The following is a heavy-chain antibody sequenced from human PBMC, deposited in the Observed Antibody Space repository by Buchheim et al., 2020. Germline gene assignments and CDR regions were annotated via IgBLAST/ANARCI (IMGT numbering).Heavy chain of an antibody. V-gene: IGHV3-7*01. J-gene: IGHJ4*02. CDR2: IWYDGSEK. D-gene: IGHD3-10*01. Sequence: EVHLVESGGGLVQPGGSLRLSCAASGFTFSTYWMHWVRQAPGKGLEWVADIWYDGSEKNYVDSVKGRFTISRDNAKNSLYLQRNKLRAEDTAVYDYGRGVPFGGDWGQGTL. CDR1: GFTFSTYW. CDR3: GRGVPFGGD.